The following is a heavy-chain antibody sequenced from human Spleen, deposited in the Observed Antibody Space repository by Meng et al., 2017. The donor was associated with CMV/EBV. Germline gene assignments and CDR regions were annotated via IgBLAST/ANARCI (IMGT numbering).Heavy chain of an antibody. J-gene: IGHJ6*02. CDR3: ARTQVPAHTGSYRYYYFYAMDV. D-gene: IGHD1-26*01. V-gene: IGHV1-2*02. Sequence: ASVKVSCKASGYTFTGYYIHWVRQAPGQGPEWMGWISPNSGGTNYIQKFQGRVTMTRDTSIDTAYMELSRLRSEDTAVYYCARTQVPAHTGSYRYYYFYAMDVWGQGTTVTVS. CDR2: ISPNSGGT. CDR1: GYTFTGYY.